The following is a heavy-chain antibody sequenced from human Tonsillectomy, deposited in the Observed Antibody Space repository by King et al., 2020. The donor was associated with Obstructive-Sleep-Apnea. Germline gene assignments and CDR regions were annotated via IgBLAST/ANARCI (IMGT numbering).Heavy chain of an antibody. J-gene: IGHJ6*02. CDR1: GDSISSYY. CDR3: ARLRGLYQVATYYYHAMDV. CDR2: IHYSGRS. Sequence: VQLQESGPGLVKPSETLSLSCTVSGDSISSYYWSWIRQPPGKGLEWVGYIHYSGRSNYSPSLKSRVTISVDTSKNQFSLKLSSVTAADTTVYYFARLRGLYQVATYYYHAMDVWGQGTAVTVSS. D-gene: IGHD2-2*01. V-gene: IGHV4-59*01.